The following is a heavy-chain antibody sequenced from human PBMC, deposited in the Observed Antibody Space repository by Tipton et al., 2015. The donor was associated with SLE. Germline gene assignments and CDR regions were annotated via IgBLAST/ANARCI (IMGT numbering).Heavy chain of an antibody. CDR2: IYYSGSG. J-gene: IGHJ4*02. D-gene: IGHD1-26*01. V-gene: IGHV4-59*01. CDR1: GRSISPYY. CDR3: ARTVGSHRNYYFDY. Sequence: TLSLTCTVSGRSISPYYWSWIRLPPGRGLECIGYIYYSGSGNYNPSLKSRVTMSIDTSKNQFSMKLSSVTAADTAVYYCARTVGSHRNYYFDYWGQGTLVTVSP.